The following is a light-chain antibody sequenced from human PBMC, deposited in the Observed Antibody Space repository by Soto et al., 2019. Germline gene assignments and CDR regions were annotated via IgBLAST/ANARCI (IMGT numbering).Light chain of an antibody. V-gene: IGLV3-1*01. CDR2: QDR. Sequence: SYELTQPPSVSVSPGQTASITCSGDKLGDKYACWYQQKPGQSPVLVIYQDRKRPSGIPERFSGSNSGNTATLTISGTQAMDEADYYCQAWDSNTGGVFGGGTKLTVL. J-gene: IGLJ2*01. CDR1: KLGDKY. CDR3: QAWDSNTGGV.